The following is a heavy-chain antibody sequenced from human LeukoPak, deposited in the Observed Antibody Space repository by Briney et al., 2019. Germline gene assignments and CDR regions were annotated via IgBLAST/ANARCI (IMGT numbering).Heavy chain of an antibody. CDR1: GGSFSGYY. J-gene: IGHJ3*02. CDR3: ARCHFYDYIWGSYRPDAFDI. Sequence: SETLSLTCAVYGGSFSGYYWSWIRQPPGKGLEWIGEINHSGSTNYNPSLKSRVTISVDTSKSQFSLQLSPVTDADTAVYYCARCHFYDYIWGSYRPDAFDIWGQGTMVTVSS. D-gene: IGHD3-16*02. V-gene: IGHV4-34*01. CDR2: INHSGST.